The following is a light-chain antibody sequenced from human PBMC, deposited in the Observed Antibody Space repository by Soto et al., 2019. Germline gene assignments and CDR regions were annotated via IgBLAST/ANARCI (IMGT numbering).Light chain of an antibody. CDR2: AAS. V-gene: IGKV1-39*01. J-gene: IGKJ4*01. Sequence: DIQMTQSPSSLSASVGDRVTITCRASQSISRYLNWYQQKPGQAPKILIYAASSLQSGVPSRFSGGGSGSAFSLTISSLQPEDFVTYYCQQSYSTPRTFGGGTKVEIK. CDR3: QQSYSTPRT. CDR1: QSISRY.